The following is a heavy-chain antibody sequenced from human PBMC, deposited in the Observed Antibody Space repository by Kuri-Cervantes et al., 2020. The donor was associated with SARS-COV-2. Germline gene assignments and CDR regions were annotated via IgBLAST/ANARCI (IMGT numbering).Heavy chain of an antibody. J-gene: IGHJ6*02. CDR1: GYTLTTYA. D-gene: IGHD6-13*01. CDR2: INAGNGDT. V-gene: IGHV1-3*01. CDR3: ARDQPHSSSWYVSAYYYGMDV. Sequence: ASVKVSCKASGYTLTTYAMHWVRQAPGQGLEWMGWINAGNGDTKYSQKLQGRVTMTTDTSTSTAYMELRSLRSNDTAVYYCARDQPHSSSWYVSAYYYGMDVWGQGTTVTVSS.